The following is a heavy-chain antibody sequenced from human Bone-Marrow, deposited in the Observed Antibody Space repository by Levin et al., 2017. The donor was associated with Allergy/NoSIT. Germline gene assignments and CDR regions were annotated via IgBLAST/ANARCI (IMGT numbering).Heavy chain of an antibody. CDR1: GYSFIIYG. V-gene: IGHV1-18*01. J-gene: IGHJ6*02. D-gene: IGHD3-16*01. Sequence: GESLKISCKASGYSFIIYGISWVRQAPGQRLEWMGWISAYNGDTKYAHNLQGRVTMTTDTSSTTAYMELRSLRSDDTAVYYCARGHYAGPARDYYAMDVWGQGTTVTVSS. CDR2: ISAYNGDT. CDR3: ARGHYAGPARDYYAMDV.